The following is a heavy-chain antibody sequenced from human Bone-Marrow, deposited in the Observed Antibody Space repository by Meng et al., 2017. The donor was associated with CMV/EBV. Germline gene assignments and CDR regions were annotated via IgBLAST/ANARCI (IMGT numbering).Heavy chain of an antibody. CDR1: GFTFSSYG. V-gene: IGHV3-33*01. CDR3: ARDPAGTYYDFWSGYYGMDV. J-gene: IGHJ6*02. Sequence: GESLKISCAASGFTFSSYGMHWVRQAPGKGLEWVAVIWYDGSNKYYADSVKGRFTISRDNSKNTLYLQMNSLRAEDTAVYYCARDPAGTYYDFWSGYYGMDVWGPGTTVNVSS. D-gene: IGHD3-3*01. CDR2: IWYDGSNK.